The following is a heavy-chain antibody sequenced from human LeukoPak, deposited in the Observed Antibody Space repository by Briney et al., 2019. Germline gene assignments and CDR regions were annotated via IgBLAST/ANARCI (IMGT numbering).Heavy chain of an antibody. Sequence: TGGSLRLSCAASGFTFSSYAMSWVRQAPGKGLEWVSAISGSGGSTYYADSVKGRFTISRDNSKNTLYLQMNSLRAEDTAVYYCARDDVGYPYGYWGHGTLVTVSS. J-gene: IGHJ4*01. CDR1: GFTFSSYA. CDR2: ISGSGGST. V-gene: IGHV3-23*01. CDR3: ARDDVGYPYGY. D-gene: IGHD6-25*01.